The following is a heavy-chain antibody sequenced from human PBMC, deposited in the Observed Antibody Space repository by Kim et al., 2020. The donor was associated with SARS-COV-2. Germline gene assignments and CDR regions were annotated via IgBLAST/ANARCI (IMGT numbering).Heavy chain of an antibody. Sequence: GGSLRLSCAASGFTFSSYAMHWVRQAPGKGLEYVSAISSNGGGTYYANSVKGRFTISRDNSKNTLYLQMGSLRAEDMAVYYCATGFLDVYNWGDFDYWGRGTMATVPS. D-gene: IGHD3-16*01. CDR1: GFTFSSYA. J-gene: IGHJ4*02. CDR2: ISSNGGGT. V-gene: IGHV3-64*01. CDR3: ATGFLDVYNWGDFDY.